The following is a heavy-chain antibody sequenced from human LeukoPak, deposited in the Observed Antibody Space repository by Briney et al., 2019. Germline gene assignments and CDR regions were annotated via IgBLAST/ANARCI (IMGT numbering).Heavy chain of an antibody. CDR2: ISNDGSNK. Sequence: PGRSLRLSCVASGFTFSSYGMHWVRQAPGKGLEWVAVISNDGSNKYYADSVKGRFTISGDNSKNTLYLQMNSLRAEDTAVYYCAKGRGAFDIWGQGTMVTVSS. CDR1: GFTFSSYG. V-gene: IGHV3-30*18. J-gene: IGHJ3*02. CDR3: AKGRGAFDI. D-gene: IGHD3-10*01.